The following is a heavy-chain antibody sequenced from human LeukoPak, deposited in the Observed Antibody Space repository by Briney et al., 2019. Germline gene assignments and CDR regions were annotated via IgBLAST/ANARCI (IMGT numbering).Heavy chain of an antibody. V-gene: IGHV3-23*01. J-gene: IGHJ4*02. D-gene: IGHD3-10*01. CDR2: ISGSGGST. CDR3: AKGDYYGSGSYYNGL. CDR1: GFTFSSYA. Sequence: GSLRLSCAASGFTFSSYAMSWVRQAPGKGLEWVSAISGSGGSTYYADSVKGRFTISRDNSKNTLYLQMNSLRAEDKAVYYCAKGDYYGSGSYYNGLWGQGTLVTVSS.